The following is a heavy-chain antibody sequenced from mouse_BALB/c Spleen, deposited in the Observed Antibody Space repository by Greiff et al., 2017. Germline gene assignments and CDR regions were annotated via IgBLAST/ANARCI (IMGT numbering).Heavy chain of an antibody. D-gene: IGHD1-2*01. V-gene: IGHV1S81*02. CDR1: GYTFTSYW. CDR2: INPSNGRT. Sequence: QVQLQQPGAELVKPGASVKLSCKASGYTFTSYWMHWVKQRPGQGLEWIGEINPSNGRTNYNEKFKSKATLTVDKSSNTAYMQLSSLTSEDSAVYYFARCLTTAGSIDYWGQGTSVTVSS. CDR3: ARCLTTAGSIDY. J-gene: IGHJ4*01.